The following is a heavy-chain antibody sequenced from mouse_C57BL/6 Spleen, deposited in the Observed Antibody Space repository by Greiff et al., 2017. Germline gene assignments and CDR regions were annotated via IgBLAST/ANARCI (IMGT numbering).Heavy chain of an antibody. CDR2: ISAGGSYT. Sequence: EVKLVESGGGLVKPGGSLKLSCAASGFTFSSYAMSWVRQTPEKRLEWVATISAGGSYTYYPDNVKGRFTISRDNAKNNLYLQMSHLKSEDTAMYYCARAYGSSYWYFEGWGTGTTVTVSS. CDR3: ARAYGSSYWYFEG. CDR1: GFTFSSYA. V-gene: IGHV5-4*03. D-gene: IGHD1-1*01. J-gene: IGHJ1*03.